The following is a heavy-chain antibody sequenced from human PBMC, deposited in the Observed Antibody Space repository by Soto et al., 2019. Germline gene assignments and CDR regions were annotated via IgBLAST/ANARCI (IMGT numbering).Heavy chain of an antibody. CDR3: ARAGDAWESGFAFDI. D-gene: IGHD7-27*01. J-gene: IGHJ3*02. Sequence: ASVKVSCKASGYTFTGYYMHWVRQAPGQGLEWMGWINPNSGGTNYAQKFQGWVTMTRDTSISTAYMELSRLRSDDTAVYYCARAGDAWESGFAFDIWGQGTMVTVSS. V-gene: IGHV1-2*04. CDR1: GYTFTGYY. CDR2: INPNSGGT.